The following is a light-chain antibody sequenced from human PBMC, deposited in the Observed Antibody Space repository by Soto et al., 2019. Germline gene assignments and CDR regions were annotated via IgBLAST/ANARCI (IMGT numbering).Light chain of an antibody. Sequence: QSVLTQPASVSGSPGQSITISCTGTSSDVGAYNYDSWYQQYPGEAPKVIIYDVSHRPAGVSNRFSGFKSGNTASLTISGLQTQDEADYYCSSYTSATPYVFGTGTKVTVL. V-gene: IGLV2-14*01. CDR2: DVS. CDR1: SSDVGAYNY. J-gene: IGLJ1*01. CDR3: SSYTSATPYV.